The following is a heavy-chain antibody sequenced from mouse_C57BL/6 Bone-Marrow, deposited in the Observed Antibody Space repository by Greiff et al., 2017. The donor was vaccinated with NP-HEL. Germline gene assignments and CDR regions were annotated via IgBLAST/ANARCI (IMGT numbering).Heavy chain of an antibody. CDR3: ARWVGRGWFAY. D-gene: IGHD4-1*01. Sequence: QVQLQQPGAELVKPGASVKLSCKASGYTFTSYWMHWVKQRPGQGLEWIGMIHPNRGSTNYNEKFKSKATLTVDKSSSTAYMQLSSLTSEDSAVYYCARWVGRGWFAYWGQGTLVTVSA. J-gene: IGHJ3*01. V-gene: IGHV1-64*01. CDR1: GYTFTSYW. CDR2: IHPNRGST.